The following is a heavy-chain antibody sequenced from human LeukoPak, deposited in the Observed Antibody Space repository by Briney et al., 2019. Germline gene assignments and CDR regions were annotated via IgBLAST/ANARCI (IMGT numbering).Heavy chain of an antibody. Sequence: SETLSLTCTVSGGSIDNYYWSWIRQPPGKGLEWIGYIYYSGSTKYNPSLKSRVTISLDTSKNQFSLQLTSVTAADTAVYYCARDSRLRYFDYWGQGTLVTVSS. D-gene: IGHD3-9*01. CDR3: ARDSRLRYFDY. J-gene: IGHJ4*02. V-gene: IGHV4-59*01. CDR1: GGSIDNYY. CDR2: IYYSGST.